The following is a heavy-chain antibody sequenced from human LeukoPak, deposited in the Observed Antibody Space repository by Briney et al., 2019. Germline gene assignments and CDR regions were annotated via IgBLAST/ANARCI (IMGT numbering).Heavy chain of an antibody. D-gene: IGHD3-10*01. CDR1: GFTFSSYS. J-gene: IGHJ3*02. CDR3: ARDLLWGGAGAFDI. V-gene: IGHV3-48*01. Sequence: PGGSLRLSCAASGFTFSSYSMNWVRQAPGKGLEWVSYISSSSSTIYYADSVKGRFTISRANAKNSLYLQMNSLRAEDTAVYYCARDLLWGGAGAFDIWGQGTMVTVSS. CDR2: ISSSSSTI.